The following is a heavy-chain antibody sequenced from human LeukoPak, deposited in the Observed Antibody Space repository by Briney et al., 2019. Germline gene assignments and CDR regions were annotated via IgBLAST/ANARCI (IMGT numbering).Heavy chain of an antibody. CDR3: TRGTVPAAKKRNYYYYYYYMDV. D-gene: IGHD2-2*01. CDR1: GFTFSGSA. J-gene: IGHJ6*03. CDR2: IRSKANSYAT. V-gene: IGHV3-73*01. Sequence: GGSLRLSCAASGFTFSGSAMHWVRQASGKGLEWVGRIRSKANSYATAYAASVKGRFTISRDDSKNTAYLQMNSLKTEDTAAYYCTRGTVPAAKKRNYYYYYYYMDVWGKGTTVTVSS.